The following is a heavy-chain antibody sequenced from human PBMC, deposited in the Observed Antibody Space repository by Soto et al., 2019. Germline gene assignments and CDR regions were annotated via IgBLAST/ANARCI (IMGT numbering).Heavy chain of an antibody. J-gene: IGHJ4*02. CDR3: ARGGGYSSSALDY. D-gene: IGHD6-6*01. CDR1: GFTFSSYW. V-gene: IGHV3-74*01. Sequence: GGSLRLSCAASGFTFSSYWMHWVRQAPGKGLVWVSCINSAGSSTGYADSVKDRFTISRDNAKNTLYLQMNSLRAEDTAVYYCARGGGYSSSALDYWGQGTLVTVSS. CDR2: INSAGSST.